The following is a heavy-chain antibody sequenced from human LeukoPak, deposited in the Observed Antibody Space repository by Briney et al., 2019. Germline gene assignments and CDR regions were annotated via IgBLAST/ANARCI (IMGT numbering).Heavy chain of an antibody. J-gene: IGHJ5*02. V-gene: IGHV1-2*02. CDR1: GYTFTGYY. D-gene: IGHD6-13*01. Sequence: ASVTVSCKASGYTFTGYYMHWVRQAPGQGLEWMGWINPNSGGTNYAQKFQGRVTMTRDTSISTAYMELSRLRSDDTAVYYCAIRPGYSSSQGGWFDPWGQGTLVTVSS. CDR3: AIRPGYSSSQGGWFDP. CDR2: INPNSGGT.